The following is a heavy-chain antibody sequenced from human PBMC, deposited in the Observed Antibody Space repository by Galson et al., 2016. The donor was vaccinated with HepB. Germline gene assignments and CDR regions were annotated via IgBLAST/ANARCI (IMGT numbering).Heavy chain of an antibody. CDR3: AGVPSGKRLDY. V-gene: IGHV3-53*01. J-gene: IGHJ4*02. CDR1: GFSVSSNY. Sequence: SLRLSCAASGFSVSSNYMSWVRQAPGKGPEWVSTFGDGGDIYYADTVKGRFTISRDNSRDTLHLQMNSLRADDTAVYYCAGVPSGKRLDYWGQGTLVTVSS. D-gene: IGHD4-23*01. CDR2: FGDGGDI.